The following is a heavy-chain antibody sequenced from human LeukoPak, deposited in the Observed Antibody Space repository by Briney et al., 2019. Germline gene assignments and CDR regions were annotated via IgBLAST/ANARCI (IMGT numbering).Heavy chain of an antibody. CDR3: ARDRSGSQYYIDV. V-gene: IGHV3-30*03. J-gene: IGHJ6*03. CDR2: ISYDGSNK. CDR1: GFTFSSYG. D-gene: IGHD1-26*01. Sequence: GGSLRLSCAASGFTFSSYGMHWVRQAPGKGLEWVAVISYDGSNKYYTDSVKGRFTISRDNARNTLYLQMNSLRAEDTAVYYCARDRSGSQYYIDVWGKGATVTVSS.